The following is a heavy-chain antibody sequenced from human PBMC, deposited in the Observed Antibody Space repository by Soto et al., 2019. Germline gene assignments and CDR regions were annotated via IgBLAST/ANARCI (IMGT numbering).Heavy chain of an antibody. CDR3: AETGTGPGGLDY. Sequence: SETLSLTCAVYGGSFSGYYWSWIRQPPGKGLEWIGEINHSGSTNYNPSLKSRVTISVDTSKNQFSLKLSSVTAADTAVYYCAETGTGPGGLDYWGQGTLVTVSS. D-gene: IGHD1-1*01. CDR2: INHSGST. J-gene: IGHJ4*02. CDR1: GGSFSGYY. V-gene: IGHV4-34*01.